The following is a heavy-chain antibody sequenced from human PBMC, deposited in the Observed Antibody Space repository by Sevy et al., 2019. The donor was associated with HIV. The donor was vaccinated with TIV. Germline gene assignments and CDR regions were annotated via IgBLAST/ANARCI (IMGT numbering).Heavy chain of an antibody. Sequence: SETLSLTCTVSGGSISSYYWSWIRQPPGKGLEWIGYIYYSGSTNYNPSLKSRVTISVDTSKNQFSLKLSSVTAADTAVYYRATVNYDFWSGYYPNDAFDIWGQGTMVTVSS. D-gene: IGHD3-3*01. CDR2: IYYSGST. CDR1: GGSISSYY. J-gene: IGHJ3*02. CDR3: ATVNYDFWSGYYPNDAFDI. V-gene: IGHV4-59*12.